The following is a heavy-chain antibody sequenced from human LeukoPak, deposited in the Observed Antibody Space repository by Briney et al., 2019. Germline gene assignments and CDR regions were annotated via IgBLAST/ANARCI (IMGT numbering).Heavy chain of an antibody. CDR3: ARDPALTYYYDSSGFY. CDR1: GFTFSSYG. V-gene: IGHV3-33*01. CDR2: TWYDGSNK. J-gene: IGHJ4*02. D-gene: IGHD3-22*01. Sequence: GGSLRLSCAASGFTFSSYGMHWVRQAPGKGLEWVAVTWYDGSNKYYADSVKGRFTISRDNSKDTLYLQMNSLRAEDTAVYYCARDPALTYYYDSSGFYWGQGTLVTVSS.